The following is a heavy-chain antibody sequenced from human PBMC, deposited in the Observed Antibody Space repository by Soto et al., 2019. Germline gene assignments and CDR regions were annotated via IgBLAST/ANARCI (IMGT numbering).Heavy chain of an antibody. V-gene: IGHV3-30*18. CDR2: ISDDGDKR. J-gene: IGHJ4*02. D-gene: IGHD1-26*01. CDR1: GFTFRNYG. Sequence: GGSLRLSCVGSGFTFRNYGIHWVRQPPGKGLEWVALISDDGDKRYYADSVRGRLIISRDNSKDTLYLQMNSLGPDDTAVYFCAKARVRIVGANSFDYWGQGTPVTSPQ. CDR3: AKARVRIVGANSFDY.